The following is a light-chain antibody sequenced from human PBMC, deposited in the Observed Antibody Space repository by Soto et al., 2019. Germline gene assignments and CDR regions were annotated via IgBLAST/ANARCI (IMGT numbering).Light chain of an antibody. CDR2: EVT. CDR1: SSDVGGYNY. CDR3: ASFTSTGTQV. Sequence: QSVLTQPASVSGSPGQSITISCTGSSSDVGGYNYVSWYQQHPGKVPKLMIYEVTNRPSGVSIRFSGSKSGNTASLTISGLRAEDEADYFCASFTSTGTQVLGPGTKVTV. V-gene: IGLV2-14*01. J-gene: IGLJ1*01.